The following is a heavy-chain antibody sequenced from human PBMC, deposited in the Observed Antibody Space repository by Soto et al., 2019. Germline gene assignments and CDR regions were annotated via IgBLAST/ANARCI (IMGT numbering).Heavy chain of an antibody. CDR2: ISYDGSNK. CDR1: GFTFSSYG. V-gene: IGHV3-30*18. CDR3: AKERRYTFYSGSGIYPHSFDY. D-gene: IGHD3-10*01. Sequence: PGGSLRLSCAASGFTFSSYGMHWVRQAPGKGLDWVAVISYDGSNKYYADSVQGRFTISRDNSKNTLSLQMSSLRDEDTAVYYCAKERRYTFYSGSGIYPHSFDYWGQGALVTVSS. J-gene: IGHJ4*02.